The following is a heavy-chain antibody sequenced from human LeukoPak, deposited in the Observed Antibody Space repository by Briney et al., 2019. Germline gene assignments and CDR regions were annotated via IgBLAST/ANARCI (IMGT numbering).Heavy chain of an antibody. J-gene: IGHJ4*02. D-gene: IGHD5-18*01. V-gene: IGHV4-59*01. CDR3: ARRRWLSYFDY. CDR1: GGSISSYY. Sequence: SETLSLTCTVSGGSISSYYWSWIRQPPGKGLEWIGYIYYSGSTNYNPSLKSRVTISVDTSKNQFSLKLSSVTAADTAVYYCARRRWLSYFDYWGQGTLVAVSS. CDR2: IYYSGST.